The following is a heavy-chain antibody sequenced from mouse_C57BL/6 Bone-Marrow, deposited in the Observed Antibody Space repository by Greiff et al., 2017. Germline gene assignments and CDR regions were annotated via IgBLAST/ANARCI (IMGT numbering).Heavy chain of an antibody. CDR3: ARQGSSYYGSSYGYFDV. CDR1: GFSLTSYG. V-gene: IGHV2-6-1*01. CDR2: IWSDGST. J-gene: IGHJ1*03. Sequence: VQLQESGPGLVAPSQSLSITCTVSGFSLTSYGVHWVRQPPGKGLEWLVVIWSDGSTTYNSALKSRLSISKDNSKSQVFLKMNSLQTDDTAMYYCARQGSSYYGSSYGYFDVWGTGTTVTVSS. D-gene: IGHD1-1*01.